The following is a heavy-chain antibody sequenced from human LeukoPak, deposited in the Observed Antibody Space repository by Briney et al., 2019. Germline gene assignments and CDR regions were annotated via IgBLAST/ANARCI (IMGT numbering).Heavy chain of an antibody. Sequence: PGRSLRLSCAASGVTVNSNYMSWVRQAPGKGLEWFSVIYSGGSTFYADSVKGRFTISRDNSQNTLYLQMNSLRAEDTAVYYCARAWDTTVVTLRLYYWGQGTLVTVSS. CDR3: ARAWDTTVVTLRLYY. CDR1: GVTVNSNY. J-gene: IGHJ4*02. V-gene: IGHV3-66*01. D-gene: IGHD5-18*01. CDR2: IYSGGST.